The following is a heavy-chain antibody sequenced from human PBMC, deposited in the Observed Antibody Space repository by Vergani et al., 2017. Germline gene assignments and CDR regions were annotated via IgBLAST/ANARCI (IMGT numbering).Heavy chain of an antibody. CDR3: ARVDAIAVAGTGFDY. D-gene: IGHD6-19*01. CDR2: IYYSGST. J-gene: IGHJ4*02. Sequence: QLQLQESGPGLVKPSETLSLTCTVSGGSISSSSYYWGWIRQPPGKGLEWIGSIYYSGSTYYNPSLKSRVTISVDTSKNQFSLKLSSVTAADTAVYYCARVDAIAVAGTGFDYWGQGTLVTVSS. CDR1: GGSISSSSYY. V-gene: IGHV4-39*07.